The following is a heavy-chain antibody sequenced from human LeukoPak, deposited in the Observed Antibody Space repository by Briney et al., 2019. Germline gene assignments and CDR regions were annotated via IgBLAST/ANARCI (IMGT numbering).Heavy chain of an antibody. CDR2: ISYDGSNK. Sequence: GGSLGLSCAASGFTFSSYAMHWVRQAPGKGLEWVAVISYDGSNKYYADSVKGRFTISRDNAKNSLYLQMNSLRAEDTAVYYCASNNFFWGQGTQVTVSS. D-gene: IGHD3-3*01. CDR1: GFTFSSYA. V-gene: IGHV3-30*04. CDR3: ASNNFF. J-gene: IGHJ4*02.